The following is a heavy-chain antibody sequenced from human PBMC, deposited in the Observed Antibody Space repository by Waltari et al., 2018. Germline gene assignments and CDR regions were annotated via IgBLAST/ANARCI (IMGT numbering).Heavy chain of an antibody. CDR2: IYWDDEK. CDR1: GFSLSSSGGG. D-gene: IGHD4-4*01. V-gene: IGHV2-5*02. Sequence: QITLKESGPTLVKPTQPLTLTCPFSGFSLSSSGGGVGWIRQPHGKALAWLTLIYWDDEKRYSPSLKTRLTITKDTSKNQVVLTMTNMDPVDTGTYYCAHLTTDTYYGMDVWGQGTTVTVSS. CDR3: AHLTTDTYYGMDV. J-gene: IGHJ6*02.